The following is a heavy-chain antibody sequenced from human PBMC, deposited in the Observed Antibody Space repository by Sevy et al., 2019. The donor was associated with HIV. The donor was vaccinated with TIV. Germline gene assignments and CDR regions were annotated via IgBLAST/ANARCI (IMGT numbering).Heavy chain of an antibody. V-gene: IGHV1-2*02. Sequence: ASVKVSCKASGYTFTDYFMHWVRQAPGQGLEWMGWINPNSGGTNYGQRFRGRVTMTRDTSISTANMEVSSLRSDDTAVYYCASLSGYYYDSSRYYNTDGFDIWGQGTMVTVSS. J-gene: IGHJ3*02. CDR2: INPNSGGT. CDR3: ASLSGYYYDSSRYYNTDGFDI. CDR1: GYTFTDYF. D-gene: IGHD3-22*01.